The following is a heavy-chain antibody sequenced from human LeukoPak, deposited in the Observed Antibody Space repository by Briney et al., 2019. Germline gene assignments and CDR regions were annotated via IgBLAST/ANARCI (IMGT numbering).Heavy chain of an antibody. V-gene: IGHV3-21*01. CDR1: GFTFSSYS. J-gene: IGHJ4*02. CDR3: ARDKDGEVVPAAPFDY. Sequence: GGSLRLSCAASGFTFSSYSMNWVRQAPGKGLEWVSSISSSSSYIYYADSVKGRFTISRDNAKNSLYLQMNSLRAEDTAVYCCARDKDGEVVPAAPFDYWGQGTLVTVSS. D-gene: IGHD2-2*01. CDR2: ISSSSSYI.